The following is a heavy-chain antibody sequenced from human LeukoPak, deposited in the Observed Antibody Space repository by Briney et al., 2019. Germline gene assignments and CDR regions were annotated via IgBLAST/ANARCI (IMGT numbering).Heavy chain of an antibody. CDR1: GFTFRDYH. CDR2: ISSSGSTI. Sequence: KPGGSLRLSCAAFGFTFRDYHMSWIRRSPEKGGEWVSYISSSGSTIYYADSVKGRFIISRNNDKNSLYLQMNSQRAEDTAVYYCARVAEQHVRTAEDYWGQGTLVTVSS. CDR3: ARVAEQHVRTAEDY. J-gene: IGHJ4*02. D-gene: IGHD6-6*01. V-gene: IGHV3-11*01.